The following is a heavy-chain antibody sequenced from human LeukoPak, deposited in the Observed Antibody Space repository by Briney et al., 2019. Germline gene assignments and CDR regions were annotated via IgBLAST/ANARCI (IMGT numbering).Heavy chain of an antibody. V-gene: IGHV4-39*01. J-gene: IGHJ4*02. Sequence: SETLSLTCTVSGGSISSSSYYWGWIRQPPGKGLEWIGTIYYSGSTYYNPSLTSRVTISVDTSKNQFSLKLSSVTAADTAVYYCATTSYYYDSPDYWGQGTLVTVSS. CDR1: GGSISSSSYY. CDR3: ATTSYYYDSPDY. CDR2: IYYSGST. D-gene: IGHD3-22*01.